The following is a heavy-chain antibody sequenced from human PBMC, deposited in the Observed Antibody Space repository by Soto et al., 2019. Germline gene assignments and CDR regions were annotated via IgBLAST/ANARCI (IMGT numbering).Heavy chain of an antibody. V-gene: IGHV1-69*06. D-gene: IGHD5-18*01. CDR3: ASGGYSYGPHDY. J-gene: IGHJ4*02. CDR2: IIPIFGTA. Sequence: QVQLVQSGAEVKKPGSSVKVSCKASGGTFSSYAISWVRQAPGQGLEWRGGIIPIFGTANYAQKFQGRVTITADKTTSTAYMELSSLGSEDTAVYYCASGGYSYGPHDYWGQGTLVTVSS. CDR1: GGTFSSYA.